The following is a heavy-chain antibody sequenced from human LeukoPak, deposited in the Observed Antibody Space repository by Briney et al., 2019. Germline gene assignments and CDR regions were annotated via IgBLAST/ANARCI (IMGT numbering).Heavy chain of an antibody. Sequence: ASVKVSCKASGYTFTSYGISWVRQAPGQGLEWMGWISAYNGNTNYAQKLQGRVTMTTDTSTSTAYMELRSLRSDDTAVYYCARDHDLYYGSGGFGKGILDYWGQGTLVTVSS. V-gene: IGHV1-18*01. CDR2: ISAYNGNT. D-gene: IGHD3-10*01. J-gene: IGHJ4*02. CDR1: GYTFTSYG. CDR3: ARDHDLYYGSGGFGKGILDY.